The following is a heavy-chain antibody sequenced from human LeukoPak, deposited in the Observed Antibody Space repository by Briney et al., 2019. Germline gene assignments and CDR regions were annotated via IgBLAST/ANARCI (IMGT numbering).Heavy chain of an antibody. D-gene: IGHD6-13*01. V-gene: IGHV3-11*01. CDR2: ISSNGNTM. CDR1: GFTFSDYY. J-gene: IGHJ5*01. Sequence: PGGSLRLSCAASGFTFSDYYTSWIRPAPGKGLEWVSYISSNGNTMYYADSVKGRLTISRANAKNSLYLQRNSLRADDTAVYYCVRVVSAATAGRSTGFDSWGQGTLVTVSS. CDR3: VRVVSAATAGRSTGFDS.